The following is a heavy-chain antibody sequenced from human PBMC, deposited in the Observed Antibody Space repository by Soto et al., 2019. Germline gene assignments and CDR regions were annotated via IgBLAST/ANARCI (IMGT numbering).Heavy chain of an antibody. D-gene: IGHD3-9*01. CDR3: ARESDYDILTGRKQVDP. Sequence: PSETLSLTCTVSGGSISSGDYYWSWIRQPPGKGLEWIGYIYYSGSTYYNPSLKSRVTISVDTSKNQFSLKLSSVTAADTAVYYCARESDYDILTGRKQVDPWGQGTLVTVS. CDR1: GGSISSGDYY. CDR2: IYYSGST. V-gene: IGHV4-30-4*01. J-gene: IGHJ5*02.